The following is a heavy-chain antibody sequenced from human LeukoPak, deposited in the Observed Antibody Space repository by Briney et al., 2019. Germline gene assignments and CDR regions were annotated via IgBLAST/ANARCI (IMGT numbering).Heavy chain of an antibody. CDR2: ISYDERSK. CDR3: ARGLTDGVGYYYMDV. Sequence: PGGSLRLSCEASRFSFSSYFLHWVRQAPGKGLEWVAIISYDERSKDYADSVKGRFTISRDNSENTLYLQMDSLRVEDTAVYYCARGLTDGVGYYYMDVWGKGTSVTVSS. D-gene: IGHD3-3*01. J-gene: IGHJ6*03. V-gene: IGHV3-30*03. CDR1: RFSFSSYF.